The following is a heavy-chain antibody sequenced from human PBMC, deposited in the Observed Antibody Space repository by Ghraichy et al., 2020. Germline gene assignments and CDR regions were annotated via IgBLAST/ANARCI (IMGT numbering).Heavy chain of an antibody. D-gene: IGHD3-10*01. J-gene: IGHJ6*03. Sequence: ASVKVSCKASGYTFTSYAMNWVRQAPGQGLEWMGWINTNTGNPTYAQGFTGRFVFSLDTSVSTAYLQISSLKAEDTAVYYCARLMVQGLSYYYYMDVWGKGTTVTVSS. V-gene: IGHV7-4-1*02. CDR1: GYTFTSYA. CDR3: ARLMVQGLSYYYYMDV. CDR2: INTNTGNP.